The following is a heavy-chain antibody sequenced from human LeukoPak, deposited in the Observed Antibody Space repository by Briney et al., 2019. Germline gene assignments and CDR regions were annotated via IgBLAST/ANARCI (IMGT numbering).Heavy chain of an antibody. CDR3: SSHIVASFDC. Sequence: GGSLRLSCTASGFTFGDYAMSWFRQAPGKGLEWVSAISDTGGSTYYLDSVKGRFTISRDNSKNTLYLQMNSLRAEDTAIYYCSSHIVASFDCWGQGTLVTVSS. J-gene: IGHJ4*02. V-gene: IGHV3-23*01. D-gene: IGHD3-22*01. CDR2: ISDTGGST. CDR1: GFTFGDYA.